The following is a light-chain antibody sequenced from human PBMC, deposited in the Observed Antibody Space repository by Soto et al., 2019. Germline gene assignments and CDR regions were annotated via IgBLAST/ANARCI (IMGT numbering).Light chain of an antibody. Sequence: VLSQSPGRLSLSPGERATLSCRASQSVPSTYFAWYQQKSGQPPRLLISGTSNRATGIPDRFSGSGSGRDFTLTISRLEPKDFAVYFCQQFGNSPWTFGQGTKVEI. J-gene: IGKJ1*01. CDR2: GTS. V-gene: IGKV3-20*01. CDR3: QQFGNSPWT. CDR1: QSVPSTY.